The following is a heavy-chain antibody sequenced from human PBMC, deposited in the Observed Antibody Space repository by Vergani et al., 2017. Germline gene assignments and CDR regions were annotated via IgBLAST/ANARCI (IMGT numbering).Heavy chain of an antibody. CDR1: GGSISSSSYY. CDR3: ARHGNYDFWSGYSASAEYFQH. J-gene: IGHJ1*01. V-gene: IGHV4-39*01. Sequence: QLQLQESGPGLVKPSENLSLTCTVSGGSISSSSYYWGWIRQPPGKGLEWIGSIYYSGSTYYNPSLKSRVTISVDTSKNQFSLKLSSVTAADTAVYYCARHGNYDFWSGYSASAEYFQHWGQGTLVTVSS. CDR2: IYYSGST. D-gene: IGHD3-3*01.